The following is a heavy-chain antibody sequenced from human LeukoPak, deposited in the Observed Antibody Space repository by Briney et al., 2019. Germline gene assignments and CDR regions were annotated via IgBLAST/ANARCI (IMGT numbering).Heavy chain of an antibody. CDR2: MNPNSGNT. CDR3: ARADSGSYAY. V-gene: IGHV1-8*03. CDR1: GYTFTIYD. Sequence: GASVTVSCKASGYTFTIYDINWVRQAPGQGLEWMGWMNPNSGNTGYAQKFQGRVTITRNTSISTAYMELSSLRSEDTAVYYCARADSGSYAYWGQGTLVTVSS. J-gene: IGHJ4*02. D-gene: IGHD2-15*01.